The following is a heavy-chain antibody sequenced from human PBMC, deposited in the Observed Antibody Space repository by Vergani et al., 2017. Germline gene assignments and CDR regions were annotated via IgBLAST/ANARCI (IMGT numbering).Heavy chain of an antibody. CDR2: ISSSGSTI. Sequence: EVQLVESGGGLVQPGGSLRLSCAASGFTFSSYEMNWVRQAPGKGLEWVSYISSSGSTIYYADSVKGRFTISRDNAKNSLYLQMNSLRAEDTAVYYCARDPTHLFEFNPGGQGSLVTVSS. D-gene: IGHD2-21*01. CDR3: ARDPTHLFEFNP. V-gene: IGHV3-48*03. J-gene: IGHJ5*02. CDR1: GFTFSSYE.